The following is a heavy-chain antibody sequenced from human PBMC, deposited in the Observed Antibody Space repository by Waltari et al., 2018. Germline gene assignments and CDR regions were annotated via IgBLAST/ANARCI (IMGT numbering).Heavy chain of an antibody. CDR2: INHAGYT. J-gene: IGHJ6*02. CDR3: VRLEDCTGPGGHCYSGDPFALDV. CDR1: GGSFSGYY. Sequence: QVQLQQWGAGLLQSSETLSLTCAVYGGSFSGYYWGWVRQPPGKGLEWIGEINHAGYTNHNPSLRSRVTRSAATSKSQFSLKLNSVTAADTAVYYCVRLEDCTGPGGHCYSGDPFALDVWGQGTTVTVSS. D-gene: IGHD2-15*01. V-gene: IGHV4-34*02.